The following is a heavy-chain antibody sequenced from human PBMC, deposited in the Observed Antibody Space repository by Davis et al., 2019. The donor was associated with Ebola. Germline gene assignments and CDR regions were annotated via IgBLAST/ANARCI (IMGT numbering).Heavy chain of an antibody. D-gene: IGHD6-25*01. CDR3: AFASGFKFDY. J-gene: IGHJ4*02. V-gene: IGHV3-74*01. CDR2: LNSDGSTT. CDR1: GFTFSSYW. Sequence: GESLKISCAASGFTFSSYWMHWVRQAPGKGLVWVSRLNSDGSTTNYADSVKGRLTISRDNAKNTLYLQVNSLTVEDTAVYYCAFASGFKFDYWGQGMLATVSS.